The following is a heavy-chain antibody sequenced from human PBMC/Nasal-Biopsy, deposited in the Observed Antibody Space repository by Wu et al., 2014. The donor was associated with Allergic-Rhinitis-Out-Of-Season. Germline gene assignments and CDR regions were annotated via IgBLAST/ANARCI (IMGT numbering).Heavy chain of an antibody. Sequence: LVKPTQTLTLTCTPSSGFSLTTSGWVCLDPSAPGKALEWLALIYWDDDKRYSPSLKSRLTITKDTSKNQVVLTMTNMDPVDTATYYCAHGTLADWGDDAIFDYWGQGTLVTVSS. J-gene: IGHJ4*02. V-gene: IGHV2-5*02. CDR2: IYWDDDK. CDR1: GFSLTTSGWV. CDR3: AHGTLADWGDDAIFDY. D-gene: IGHD2-8*01.